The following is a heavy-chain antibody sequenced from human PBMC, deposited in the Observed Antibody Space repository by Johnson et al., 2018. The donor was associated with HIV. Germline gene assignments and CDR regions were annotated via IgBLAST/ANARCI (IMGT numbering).Heavy chain of an antibody. CDR3: TTRLNSGTYWGNYDFDV. J-gene: IGHJ3*01. CDR1: GFTVSSNY. CDR2: IYSGGST. Sequence: MQLVESGGGLIQPGGSLRLSCAASGFTVSSNYMSWVRQAPGKGLEWVSVIYSGGSTYYADSVKGRFTISRDNPKNTLYLQMNNLKAEDTALYYCTTRLNSGTYWGNYDFDVWGQGTMVTVSS. V-gene: IGHV3-53*01. D-gene: IGHD1-26*01.